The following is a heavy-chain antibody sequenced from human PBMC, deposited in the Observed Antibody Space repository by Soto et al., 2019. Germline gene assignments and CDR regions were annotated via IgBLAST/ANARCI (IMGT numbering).Heavy chain of an antibody. CDR1: GYTFTSYG. CDR3: ARDFAARPRSGDY. V-gene: IGHV1-18*01. CDR2: ISAYNGNT. D-gene: IGHD6-6*01. J-gene: IGHJ4*02. Sequence: QVQLVQSGADVKKPGASVKVSCKASGYTFTSYGISWVRQAPGQGLEWMGGISAYNGNTNYAQKLQGRVTMTTDTTTSKAYMELRSMRSDAPAVYYCARDFAARPRSGDYWGQGTLVTVSS.